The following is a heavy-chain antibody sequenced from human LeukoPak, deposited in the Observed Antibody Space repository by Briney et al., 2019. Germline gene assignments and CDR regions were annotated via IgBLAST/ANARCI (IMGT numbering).Heavy chain of an antibody. CDR1: GFTVSSNS. CDR2: IYSDNT. J-gene: IGHJ4*02. D-gene: IGHD4/OR15-4a*01. V-gene: IGHV3-53*01. Sequence: GGSLRLSCTASGFTVSSNSMSWVRQAPGKGLEWVSFIYSDNTHSSDSVKGRFTISRDNSKNTLYLQMNSIRAEDTDMYYYSRRAGAYSHPYDYWGQGTLVTVSS. CDR3: SRRAGAYSHPYDY.